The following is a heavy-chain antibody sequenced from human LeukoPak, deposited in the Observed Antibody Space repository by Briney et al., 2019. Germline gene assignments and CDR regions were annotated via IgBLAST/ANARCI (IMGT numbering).Heavy chain of an antibody. J-gene: IGHJ4*02. Sequence: GESLKISCKGSGYSFTSYWIGWVRQMPGKGLEWMGIIYPGDSDTRYSPSFQGQVTISADKSISTAYLQWSSLKASDTAMYYCARQEYGGYDIYYFDYWGQGTLVTVSS. D-gene: IGHD5-12*01. CDR1: GYSFTSYW. CDR3: ARQEYGGYDIYYFDY. CDR2: IYPGDSDT. V-gene: IGHV5-51*01.